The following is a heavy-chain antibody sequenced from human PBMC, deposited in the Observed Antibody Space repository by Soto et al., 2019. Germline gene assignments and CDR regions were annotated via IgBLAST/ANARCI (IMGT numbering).Heavy chain of an antibody. J-gene: IGHJ5*02. CDR3: AHRRVWSSDWYDWFDP. CDR1: GFSLSTNGVR. D-gene: IGHD6-19*01. Sequence: SCPTLVNPTQTLTLTCTFSGFSLSTNGVRXGWIRQPPGKALEWLAIISWNDEKYYSPSLKSRLTTTKDTSKNQVVLTMTNVDPVDTATYYCAHRRVWSSDWYDWFDPWGQGMLVTVSS. V-gene: IGHV2-5*01. CDR2: ISWNDEK.